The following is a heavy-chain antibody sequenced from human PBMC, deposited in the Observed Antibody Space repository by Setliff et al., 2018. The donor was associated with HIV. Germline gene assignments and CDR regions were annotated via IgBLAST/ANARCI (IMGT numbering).Heavy chain of an antibody. D-gene: IGHD6-6*01. V-gene: IGHV4-39*01. Sequence: LSLTCSVSGDSISDTTYYWGWIRQPPGKGLEWIGNIYHSGSTLYKPSLKSRVTMSVDTSKNQFSLKLNSVTAADTAVYHCARLSSYRSSSYYFDYWGQGALVTVTS. CDR3: ARLSSYRSSSYYFDY. J-gene: IGHJ4*02. CDR1: GDSISDTTYY. CDR2: IYHSGST.